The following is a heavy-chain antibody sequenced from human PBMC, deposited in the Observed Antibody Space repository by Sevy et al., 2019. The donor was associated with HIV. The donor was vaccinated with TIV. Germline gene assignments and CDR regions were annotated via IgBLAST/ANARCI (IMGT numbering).Heavy chain of an antibody. D-gene: IGHD2-8*01. CDR3: ARAGGDYCTNTACNENWFDP. Sequence: GGSLRLSCAASGFPFSDYYMSWMRQAPGEGLEWVSYISRNGTTINYADSVKGRCTISRDDAKNPLYLQMNSLRAEDTAVYYCARAGGDYCTNTACNENWFDPWGQGTLVTVSS. J-gene: IGHJ5*02. CDR2: ISRNGTTI. CDR1: GFPFSDYY. V-gene: IGHV3-11*01.